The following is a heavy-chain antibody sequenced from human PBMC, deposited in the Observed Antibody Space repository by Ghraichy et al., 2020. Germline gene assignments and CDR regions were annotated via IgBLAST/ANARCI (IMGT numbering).Heavy chain of an antibody. Sequence: SLRLSCAASGFTFSSYAMHWVRQAPGKGLEWVAVMLYDGSNKYYADSVKGRFTISRDNSKNTLYLQMNSLRTEDTAVYYCAREGGDYGTVQEYFQHWGQGTLVTVSS. CDR3: AREGGDYGTVQEYFQH. J-gene: IGHJ1*01. D-gene: IGHD3-16*01. CDR2: MLYDGSNK. V-gene: IGHV3-30*04. CDR1: GFTFSSYA.